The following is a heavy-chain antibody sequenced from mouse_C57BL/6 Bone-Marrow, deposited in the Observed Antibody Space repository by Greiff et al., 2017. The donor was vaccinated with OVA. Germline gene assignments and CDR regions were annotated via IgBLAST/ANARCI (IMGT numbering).Heavy chain of an antibody. CDR1: GYTFTSYW. V-gene: IGHV1-64*01. CDR3: ARWYYAMDY. Sequence: QVQLQQPGAELVKPGASVKLSCKASGYTFTSYWMHWVKQRPGQGLEWIGMIHPNSGSSNYNEKFKSKATLTVYKSYCTANMQLSTLATEDSSVDNSARWYYAMDYWGQGTSVTVSS. CDR2: IHPNSGSS. J-gene: IGHJ4*01.